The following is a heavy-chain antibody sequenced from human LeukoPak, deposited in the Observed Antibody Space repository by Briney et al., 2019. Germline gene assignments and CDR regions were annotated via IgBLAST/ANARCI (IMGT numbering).Heavy chain of an antibody. J-gene: IGHJ6*03. CDR2: ISSSSSYI. CDR3: ARHCTNGVCYSWDYYYYMDV. CDR1: GFTFSSYS. D-gene: IGHD2-8*01. V-gene: IGHV3-21*01. Sequence: PGGSLRLSCAASGFTFSSYSMNWVRQAPGKGLEWVSSISSSSSYIYYADSVKGRFTISRDNAKNSLYLQMNSLRAEDTAVYYCARHCTNGVCYSWDYYYYMDVWGKGTTVTVSS.